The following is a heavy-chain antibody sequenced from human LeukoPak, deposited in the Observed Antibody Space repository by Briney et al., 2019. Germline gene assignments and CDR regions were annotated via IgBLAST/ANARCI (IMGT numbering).Heavy chain of an antibody. CDR1: GGSFSGYY. J-gene: IGHJ5*02. CDR3: ASHSSSWYDWFDP. CDR2: INHSGST. Sequence: SETLSLTCAVYGGSFSGYYWSWIRQPPGKGLEWIGEINHSGSTNYNPSLKSRVTISVDTSKNQFSLKLSSVTAADTAVYYCASHSSSWYDWFDPWAREPWSPSPQ. V-gene: IGHV4-34*01. D-gene: IGHD6-13*01.